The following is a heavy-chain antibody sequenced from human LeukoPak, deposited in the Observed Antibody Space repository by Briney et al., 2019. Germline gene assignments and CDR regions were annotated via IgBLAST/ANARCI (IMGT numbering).Heavy chain of an antibody. CDR3: ARDAIKYGSGSCLDY. CDR2: ISYDGSKK. Sequence: PGRSLRLSCAASGFTFNSYAMHWVRQAPGKGLEWVAIISYDGSKKNYADSVKGRFTISRDNSKNTLYLQMNSLRAEDTAVYYCARDAIKYGSGSCLDYWGQGTLVTVSS. J-gene: IGHJ4*02. V-gene: IGHV3-30*04. CDR1: GFTFNSYA. D-gene: IGHD3-10*01.